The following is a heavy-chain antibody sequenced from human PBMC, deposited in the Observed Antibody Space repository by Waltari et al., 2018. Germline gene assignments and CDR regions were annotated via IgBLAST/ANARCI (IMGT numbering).Heavy chain of an antibody. D-gene: IGHD6-6*01. CDR2: IIPIFGTA. CDR1: GGTFSSYA. V-gene: IGHV1-69*01. Sequence: QVQLVQSGAEVKKPGSSVKVSCKASGGTFSSYAISWVRQAPGQGLELMGGIIPIFGTANYAQKFQGRVTITADESTSTAYMELSSLRSEDTAVYYCARDEAIAARPYYYYYGMDVWGQGTTVTVSS. CDR3: ARDEAIAARPYYYYYGMDV. J-gene: IGHJ6*02.